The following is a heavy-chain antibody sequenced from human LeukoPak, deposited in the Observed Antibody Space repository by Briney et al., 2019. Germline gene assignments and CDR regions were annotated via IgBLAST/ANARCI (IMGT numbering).Heavy chain of an antibody. Sequence: ASVKVSCKASGYTFTSDDINWVRQATGQGPEWMGWMNPNSGNTGFAQKFQGRVTLTRDTSKSTAYMELSSLRSDDTAVYYCARGRNSWYNYWGQGTLVTVSS. CDR1: GYTFTSDD. CDR2: MNPNSGNT. J-gene: IGHJ4*02. CDR3: ARGRNSWYNY. D-gene: IGHD6-13*01. V-gene: IGHV1-8*01.